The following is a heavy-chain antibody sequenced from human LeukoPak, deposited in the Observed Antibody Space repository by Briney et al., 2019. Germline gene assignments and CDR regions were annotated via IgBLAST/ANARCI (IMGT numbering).Heavy chain of an antibody. CDR1: GGSISSGGYS. D-gene: IGHD1-26*01. CDR3: AGGDGGSLIDY. V-gene: IGHV4-30-2*02. Sequence: SETLSLTCAVSGGSISSGGYSWSWIRQPPGKGLEWIGYIYHSGSTYYNPSLKSRVTISVDRSKNQFSLKLSSVTAADTAVYYCAGGDGGSLIDYWGQGTLVTVSS. J-gene: IGHJ4*02. CDR2: IYHSGST.